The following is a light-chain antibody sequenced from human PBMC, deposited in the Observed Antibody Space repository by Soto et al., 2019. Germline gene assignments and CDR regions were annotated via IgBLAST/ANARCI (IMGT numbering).Light chain of an antibody. V-gene: IGKV3-20*01. Sequence: EIVLTQSPATLSVSPGGRASLSCRASQSVGSNLAWYQLKPGQAPRLLICGASTRATGIPARFSGSGSGTDFTLTISRLEPEDFAVYYCQQYGSSGTFGQGTRLEIK. CDR2: GAS. CDR3: QQYGSSGT. J-gene: IGKJ5*01. CDR1: QSVGSN.